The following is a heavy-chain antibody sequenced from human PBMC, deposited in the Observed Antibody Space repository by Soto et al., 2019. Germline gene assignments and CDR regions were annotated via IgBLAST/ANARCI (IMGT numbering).Heavy chain of an antibody. Sequence: QVQLQESGPGLVKPSQTLSLTCTVSGGSISRSSAYYWSWIRQHPEKGLEWIGYIYSGGTTNYNPSLRSRVTISLDTAKNQFSLNLSSVTAADTALYYCARDGGPRGDYSYAMDVWGQGTTVTVSS. D-gene: IGHD3-10*01. V-gene: IGHV4-31*03. CDR3: ARDGGPRGDYSYAMDV. CDR1: GGSISRSSAYY. CDR2: IYSGGTT. J-gene: IGHJ6*02.